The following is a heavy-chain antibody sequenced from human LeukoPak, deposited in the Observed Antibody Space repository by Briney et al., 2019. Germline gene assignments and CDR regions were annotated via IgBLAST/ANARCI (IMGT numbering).Heavy chain of an antibody. D-gene: IGHD2-21*02. Sequence: GGSLRLXCAASGFTFSSYWMSWVRQAPGKGLEWVANIKEDESKTYYVDSVKGRFTISRDNAKKSLFLQMNSLRAEDTAVYYCARDASLYCAGDTCYWAFDRWGQGTLVTVSS. J-gene: IGHJ5*02. V-gene: IGHV3-7*01. CDR1: GFTFSSYW. CDR3: ARDASLYCAGDTCYWAFDR. CDR2: IKEDESKT.